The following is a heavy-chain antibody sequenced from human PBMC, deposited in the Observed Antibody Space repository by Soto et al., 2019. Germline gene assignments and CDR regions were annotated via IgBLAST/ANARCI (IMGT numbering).Heavy chain of an antibody. CDR1: GGSISSYY. V-gene: IGHV4-59*01. CDR3: ARDQWELPARWNYYYGMDV. D-gene: IGHD1-26*01. J-gene: IGHJ6*02. CDR2: IYYSGST. Sequence: SSETLSLTCTVSGGSISSYYWSWIRQPPGKGLEWIGYIYYSGSTNYNPSLKSRVTISVDTSKNQFSLKLSSVTAADTAVYYCARDQWELPARWNYYYGMDVWGQGTTVTVSS.